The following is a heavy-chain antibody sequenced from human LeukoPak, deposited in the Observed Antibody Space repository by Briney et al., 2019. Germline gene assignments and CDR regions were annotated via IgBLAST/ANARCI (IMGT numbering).Heavy chain of an antibody. CDR2: IYRGGST. CDR3: ARATLDN. V-gene: IGHV3-53*01. CDR1: GFSVSTNY. J-gene: IGHJ4*02. Sequence: PGGSLRLSCAASGFSVSTNYISWVRQAPGKGLEWVSVIYRGGSTKYADSVKARFTISRDNSKNTVYLQMNSLRAEDTAVYYCARATLDNWGQGTLVTVSS.